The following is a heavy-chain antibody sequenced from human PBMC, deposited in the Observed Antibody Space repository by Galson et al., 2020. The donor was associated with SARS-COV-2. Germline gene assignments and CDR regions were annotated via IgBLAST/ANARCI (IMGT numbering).Heavy chain of an antibody. Sequence: SGPTLVKPTQPLTLTCTFSVFSLSTSGMRVSWIRQPPGKALEWLARIDWDDDKYYSTSLKTRLTISKDTSKNQVVLTMTNMDPVDTATYYCARLYSGYVAYDYWGQGTLVTVSS. V-gene: IGHV2-70*04. D-gene: IGHD5-12*01. CDR1: VFSLSTSGMR. CDR3: ARLYSGYVAYDY. J-gene: IGHJ4*02. CDR2: IDWDDDK.